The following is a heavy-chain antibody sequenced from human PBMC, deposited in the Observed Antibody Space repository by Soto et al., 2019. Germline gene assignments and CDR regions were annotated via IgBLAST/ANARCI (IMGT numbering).Heavy chain of an antibody. Sequence: GGSLRLSCAASGFTFSIYAMSWVRQAPGKGLEWVSTIGGSGDGTSYADFVRGRFTISRDNSRNTLYLQMNSLRAEDTAVYYRAKDAPGSGWLSDYWGQGTLVTVSS. CDR2: IGGSGDGT. D-gene: IGHD3-22*01. V-gene: IGHV3-23*01. J-gene: IGHJ4*02. CDR1: GFTFSIYA. CDR3: AKDAPGSGWLSDY.